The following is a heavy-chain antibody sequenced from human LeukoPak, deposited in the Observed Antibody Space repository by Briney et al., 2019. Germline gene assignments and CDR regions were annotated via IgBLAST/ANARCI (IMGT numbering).Heavy chain of an antibody. J-gene: IGHJ4*02. CDR2: IYYSGST. V-gene: IGHV4-31*03. CDR1: GGSISSGGYY. Sequence: SETLSLTCTVSGGSISSGGYYWSWIRQHPGKGLEWIGSIYYSGSTYYNPSLKSRLTISVDTSENQFSLKLSSVTAADTAVYYCASGLERYYYDSSGYAPCDYWGQGTLVTVSS. CDR3: ASGLERYYYDSSGYAPCDY. D-gene: IGHD3-22*01.